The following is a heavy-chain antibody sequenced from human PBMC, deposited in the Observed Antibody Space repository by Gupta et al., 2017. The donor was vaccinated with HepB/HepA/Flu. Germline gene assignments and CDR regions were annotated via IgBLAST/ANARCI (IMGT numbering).Heavy chain of an antibody. CDR1: GFTFSSYE. CDR2: MSSSGSTI. J-gene: IGHJ4*02. D-gene: IGHD4-17*01. V-gene: IGHV3-48*03. CDR3: ARINYVDSRDY. Sequence: EVQLVESGGGLVQPGGSLRLSCAASGFTFSSYEMNWVRQAQGKGLEWVSYMSSSGSTIYYADSVKGRFTISRDNAKNSLYLQMNSLRAEDTAVYDCARINYVDSRDYWGQGTLVIVS.